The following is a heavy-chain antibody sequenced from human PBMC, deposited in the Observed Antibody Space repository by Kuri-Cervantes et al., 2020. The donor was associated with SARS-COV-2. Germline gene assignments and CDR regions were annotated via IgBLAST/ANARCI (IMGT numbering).Heavy chain of an antibody. J-gene: IGHJ3*02. Sequence: SETLSLTCTVSGGSISSHYWSRIRQPPGKGLEWIGYIYYSGSTNYNPSLKSRVTISVDTSKNQFSLKLSSVTAADTAVYYCARQVGYNYYHDAFDIWGQGTMVTVSS. CDR3: ARQVGYNYYHDAFDI. D-gene: IGHD5-24*01. V-gene: IGHV4-59*08. CDR1: GGSISSHY. CDR2: IYYSGST.